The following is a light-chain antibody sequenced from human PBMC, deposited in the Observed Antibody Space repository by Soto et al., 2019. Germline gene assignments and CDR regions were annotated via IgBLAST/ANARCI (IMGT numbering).Light chain of an antibody. J-gene: IGKJ5*01. Sequence: EIVLTQSPATLSLSPGERSTLSCRASQSVSSYLAWYQQKPGQDPRLLIYDASNRATGIPARFSGSGSGTEFTLTISSLDPEDFAVYYCQQRSNWPGTFGQCTRLEI. CDR1: QSVSSY. CDR3: QQRSNWPGT. V-gene: IGKV3-11*01. CDR2: DAS.